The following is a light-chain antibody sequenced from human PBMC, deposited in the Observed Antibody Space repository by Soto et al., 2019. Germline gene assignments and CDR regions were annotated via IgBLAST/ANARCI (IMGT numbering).Light chain of an antibody. Sequence: DIQMTQSPSSLSASVGDSVTITCRASQGISNYLAWYQQKPGKVPQLLIYAASTLQSGVPSRFSGSGSGTDFTLIISSLQPEDVATYYFQKDNSAPLTFGPGTKVDIK. J-gene: IGKJ3*01. CDR2: AAS. V-gene: IGKV1-27*01. CDR3: QKDNSAPLT. CDR1: QGISNY.